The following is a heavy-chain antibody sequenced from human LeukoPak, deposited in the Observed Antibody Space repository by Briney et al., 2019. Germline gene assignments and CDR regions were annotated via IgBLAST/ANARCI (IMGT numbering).Heavy chain of an antibody. V-gene: IGHV3-33*01. CDR2: IWYDGSNK. Sequence: PAWFLRCSSASTGITFSRYSIHGGRQDPPMQLQGVAVIWYDGSNKYYADSVKGRFTISRDNSKNTLYLQMNSLRAEDTAVYYCARGALWFGELIDPWGQGTLVTVSS. D-gene: IGHD3-10*01. J-gene: IGHJ5*02. CDR1: GITFSRYS. CDR3: ARGALWFGELIDP.